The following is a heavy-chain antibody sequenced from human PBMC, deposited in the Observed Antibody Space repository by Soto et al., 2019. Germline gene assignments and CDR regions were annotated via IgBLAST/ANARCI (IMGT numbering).Heavy chain of an antibody. V-gene: IGHV2-5*02. CDR2: IYWDDDK. CDR3: AHSLIGYYYDSSGSNWFDP. J-gene: IGHJ5*02. CDR1: GFSLSTSGVG. Sequence: PTLLKPTQTPTLTCTFSGFSLSTSGVGVGWIRQPPGKALEWLALIYWDDDKRYSPSLKSRLTITKDTSKNQVVLTMTNMDPVDTATYYCAHSLIGYYYDSSGSNWFDPWGQGTLVT. D-gene: IGHD3-22*01.